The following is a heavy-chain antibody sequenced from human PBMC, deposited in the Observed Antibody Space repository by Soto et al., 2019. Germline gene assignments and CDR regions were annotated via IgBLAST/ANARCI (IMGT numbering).Heavy chain of an antibody. Sequence: ASVKVSCKASGYTFTSYYMHWVRQAPGQGLEWMGIINPSGGSTSYAQKFQGRVTMTRDTSTSTVYMELNSLRAEDTAVYYCARSSGGSGKLWNYYGMDVWGQGTTVTVSS. CDR2: INPSGGST. CDR3: ARSSGGSGKLWNYYGMDV. CDR1: GYTFTSYY. J-gene: IGHJ6*02. D-gene: IGHD3-10*01. V-gene: IGHV1-46*01.